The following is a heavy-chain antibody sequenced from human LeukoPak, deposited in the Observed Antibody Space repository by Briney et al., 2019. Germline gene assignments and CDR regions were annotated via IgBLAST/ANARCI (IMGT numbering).Heavy chain of an antibody. V-gene: IGHV1-24*01. CDR1: GYTLTELS. CDR2: FDPEDGET. J-gene: IGHJ6*04. D-gene: IGHD3-3*01. Sequence: ASVKVSCKVSGYTLTELSMHWVRQAPGKGLEWMGGFDPEDGETIYAQKFQGRVTMTEDTSTDTAYMELSSLRSEDTAVYYCATDNRRFLEWLGESHVDVWGKGTTVTVSS. CDR3: ATDNRRFLEWLGESHVDV.